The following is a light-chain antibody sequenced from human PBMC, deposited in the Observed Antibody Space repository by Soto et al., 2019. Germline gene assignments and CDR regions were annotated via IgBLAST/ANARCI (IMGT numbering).Light chain of an antibody. CDR3: QQSYSDRQT. J-gene: IGKJ2*01. Sequence: DIPLTQSPSSLSASVGDTVTITCRAGQTVKNYLNWYQLKPGKVPKLLIYAASSLQNGVPARFVGGASGTDFTLTIITLQPEDFATYYCQQSYSDRQTFGQGTKLEI. CDR1: QTVKNY. CDR2: AAS. V-gene: IGKV1-39*01.